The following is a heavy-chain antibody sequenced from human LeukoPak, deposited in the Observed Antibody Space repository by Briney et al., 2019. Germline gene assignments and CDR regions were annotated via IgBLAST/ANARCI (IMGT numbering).Heavy chain of an antibody. V-gene: IGHV3-48*04. CDR1: GFTFSSYS. Sequence: GGSLRLPCAASGFTFSSYSMNWVRQAPGKGLEWVSYISSSSSTIYYADSVKGRFTISRDNAKNTLYLQMNSLRAEDTAVYYCARDRGYTQDYWGQGTLVTVSS. D-gene: IGHD5-12*01. J-gene: IGHJ4*02. CDR2: ISSSSSTI. CDR3: ARDRGYTQDY.